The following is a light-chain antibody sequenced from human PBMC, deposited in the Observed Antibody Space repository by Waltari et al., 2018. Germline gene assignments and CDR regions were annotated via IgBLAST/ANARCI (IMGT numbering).Light chain of an antibody. CDR2: EVS. CDR3: SSKTSASGV. V-gene: IGLV2-14*01. CDR1: SADVGGYNY. Sequence: QSALTQPASVSGSPGQSITISCTGTSADVGGYNYVSWYQQYPGKAPQLMIYEVSFRPSGISNRLSGSKSGNTATLTTSGLQAEDEADYDCSSKTSASGVFGTGTTVTVL. J-gene: IGLJ1*01.